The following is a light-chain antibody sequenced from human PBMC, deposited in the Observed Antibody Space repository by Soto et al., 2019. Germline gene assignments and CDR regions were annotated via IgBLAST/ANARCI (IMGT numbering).Light chain of an antibody. V-gene: IGKV3-11*01. CDR2: DAS. J-gene: IGKJ2*01. Sequence: EIVLTQSPATLSLSPGERATLSCRASQSVGPYLAWYQQIPGQAPRLLIYDASNRATGIPARFSGSGSGTDFTLTLSALAPEDFAVYYCQQRSTWPRTFGQGTKLEIK. CDR1: QSVGPY. CDR3: QQRSTWPRT.